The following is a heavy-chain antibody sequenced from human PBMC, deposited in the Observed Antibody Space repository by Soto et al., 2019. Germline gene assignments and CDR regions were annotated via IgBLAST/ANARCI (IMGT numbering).Heavy chain of an antibody. Sequence: GGSLRLSCAASGFTFSSYGMHWVRQAPEKGLEWVSSISSSGTYIYYADSVKGRFAISIDNANNVMYLQMDTLRAEDTAVYYCVRAGHVFDVHYYGMDLWGQGTTVTVSS. J-gene: IGHJ6*02. CDR1: GFTFSSYG. CDR2: ISSSGTYI. V-gene: IGHV3-21*01. D-gene: IGHD3-10*01. CDR3: VRAGHVFDVHYYGMDL.